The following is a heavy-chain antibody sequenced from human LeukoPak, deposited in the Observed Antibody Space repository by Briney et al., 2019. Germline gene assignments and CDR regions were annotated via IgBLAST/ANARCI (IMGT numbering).Heavy chain of an antibody. CDR3: ARQLGYCSTSNCYPYFDS. V-gene: IGHV4-61*08. D-gene: IGHD2-2*01. CDR1: GGSISSGGYY. CDR2: IYYSGST. J-gene: IGHJ4*02. Sequence: SLTLSLTCTVSGGSISSGGYYWSWIRQPPGKGLEWIGYIYYSGSTNYNPSLKSRVTISVDTSKSQFSLKVSSVTPADTAVYYCARQLGYCSTSNCYPYFDSWGQGTVVTVSS.